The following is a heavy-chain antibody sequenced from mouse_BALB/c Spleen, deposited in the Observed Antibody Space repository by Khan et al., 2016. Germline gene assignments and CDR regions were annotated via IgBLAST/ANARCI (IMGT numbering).Heavy chain of an antibody. D-gene: IGHD1-1*01. CDR3: ATNSWGFAY. J-gene: IGHJ3*01. V-gene: IGHV3-1*02. Sequence: EVQLQESGPDLVKPSQSLSLTCTVTAYSITSGYTWHWVRQFPGNKLEWMGHIHSSGSTKYNPSLRSRISITRDTSKNQFFLQLSSVTAEDTATYFCATNSWGFAYWGQGTLVTVSA. CDR2: IHSSGST. CDR1: AYSITSGYT.